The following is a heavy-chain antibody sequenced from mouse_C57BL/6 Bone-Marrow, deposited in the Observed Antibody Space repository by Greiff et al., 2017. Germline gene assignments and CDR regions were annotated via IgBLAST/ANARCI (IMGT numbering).Heavy chain of an antibody. CDR3: TPITTVGVDY. CDR1: GFNIKDDY. D-gene: IGHD1-1*01. V-gene: IGHV14-4*01. CDR2: IDPENGDT. Sequence: EVKLMESGAELVRPGASVKLSCTASGFNIKDDYMHWVKQRPEQGLEWIGWIDPENGDTEYASKFQGKATITADTSYNTAYLQLSSLTSEDTAVYYCTPITTVGVDYWGQGTTLTVSS. J-gene: IGHJ2*01.